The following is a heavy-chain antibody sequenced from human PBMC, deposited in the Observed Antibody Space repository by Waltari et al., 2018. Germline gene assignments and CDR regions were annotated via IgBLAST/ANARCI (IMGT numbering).Heavy chain of an antibody. CDR1: GDSFKNYY. CDR2: IQNSGTI. Sequence: QVELQESGPGLVKPSETLSRTCSVSGDSFKNYYWNWVRQSPGKALEWIGFIQNSGTISYNPSLESRVTISVDTSKNQFFLNLNSVTAADTAVYYCARGLGYSAWFDPWGQGTLVTVSS. J-gene: IGHJ5*02. D-gene: IGHD3-22*01. V-gene: IGHV4-59*08. CDR3: ARGLGYSAWFDP.